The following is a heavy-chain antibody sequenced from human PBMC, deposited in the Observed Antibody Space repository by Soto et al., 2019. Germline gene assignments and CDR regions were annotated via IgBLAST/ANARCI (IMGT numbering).Heavy chain of an antibody. V-gene: IGHV1-69*01. CDR1: GGTFSSYA. CDR3: AKDIRGYSYGYRGAYYYGMDV. CDR2: IIPIFGTA. D-gene: IGHD5-18*01. J-gene: IGHJ6*02. Sequence: QVQLVQSGAEVKKPGSSVKVSCKASGGTFSSYAISWVRQAPGQGLEWMGGIIPIFGTANYAQKFQGRVTITADESTSTAYMELSSLRAEDTALYYCAKDIRGYSYGYRGAYYYGMDVWGQGTTVTVSS.